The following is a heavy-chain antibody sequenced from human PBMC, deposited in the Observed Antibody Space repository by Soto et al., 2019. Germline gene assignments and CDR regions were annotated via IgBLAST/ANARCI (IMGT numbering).Heavy chain of an antibody. V-gene: IGHV4-39*01. CDR2: IYYSGST. D-gene: IGHD3-10*01. Sequence: QLQLQESGPGLVKPSETLSLTCTVSGGSISSSSYYWGWIRQPPGKGLEWIGSIYYSGSTYYNPSLKSRVTISVDTSKNQFSPKLRSVTAADTAVYYCAECSGYDPLGYFQHWGQGTLVTVSS. J-gene: IGHJ1*01. CDR1: GGSISSSSYY. CDR3: AECSGYDPLGYFQH.